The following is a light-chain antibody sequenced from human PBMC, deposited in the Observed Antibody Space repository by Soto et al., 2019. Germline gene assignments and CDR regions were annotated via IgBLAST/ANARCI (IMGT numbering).Light chain of an antibody. J-gene: IGKJ4*01. Sequence: DIQLTQSPSFLSASVGDRVTITCRASQGLNSYFAWYQQKPGKAPKLLLYATSTLQSVFPSRFSGSGSGAEFTLTITRLQPEDIATYYCPQLNSYPVTFGGGTKVEIK. V-gene: IGKV1-9*01. CDR3: PQLNSYPVT. CDR1: QGLNSY. CDR2: ATS.